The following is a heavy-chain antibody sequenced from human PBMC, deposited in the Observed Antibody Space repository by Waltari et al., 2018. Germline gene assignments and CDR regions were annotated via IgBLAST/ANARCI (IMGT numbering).Heavy chain of an antibody. CDR1: GGSIRSSSYY. CDR2: IYYSGST. D-gene: IGHD4-4*01. V-gene: IGHV4-39*07. Sequence: QLQLQESGPGLVKPSETLSLTCTVSGGSIRSSSYYWGWIRQPPGKGLEWIGSIYYSGSTYYNPSLKSRVTISVDTSKNQFSLKLSSVTAADTAVYYCARDRREVTPYYYGMDVWGQGTTVTVSS. CDR3: ARDRREVTPYYYGMDV. J-gene: IGHJ6*02.